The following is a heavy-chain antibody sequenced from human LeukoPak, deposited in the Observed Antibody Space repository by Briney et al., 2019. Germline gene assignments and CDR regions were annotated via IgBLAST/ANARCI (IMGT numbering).Heavy chain of an antibody. J-gene: IGHJ4*02. CDR3: ARELVVVPAAFDY. V-gene: IGHV3-30-3*01. Sequence: GGSLRLSCAASGFTFSSYAMHWVRQAPGKGLEWVAVISYDGSNKYYADSVKGRFTISRDNSKNTLYLQMNSLRAEDTAVYYCARELVVVPAAFDYWGQGTLVTVSS. CDR2: ISYDGSNK. CDR1: GFTFSSYA. D-gene: IGHD2-2*01.